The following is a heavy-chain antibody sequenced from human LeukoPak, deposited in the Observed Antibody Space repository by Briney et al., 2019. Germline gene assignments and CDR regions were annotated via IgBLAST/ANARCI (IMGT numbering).Heavy chain of an antibody. Sequence: GASVKVSCKASGYTFTRYYMHWVRQAPGQGLEWMGIINPSGGATIYAQNFQGRVTMTRDTSTSTVYMELSSLRSEDTAVYYCAKTVGWLDFDYWGQGTLVTVSS. V-gene: IGHV1-46*01. J-gene: IGHJ4*02. D-gene: IGHD6-19*01. CDR2: INPSGGAT. CDR3: AKTVGWLDFDY. CDR1: GYTFTRYY.